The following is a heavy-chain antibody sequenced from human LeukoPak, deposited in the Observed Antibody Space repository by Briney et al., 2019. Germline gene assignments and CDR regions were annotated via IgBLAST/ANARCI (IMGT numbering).Heavy chain of an antibody. CDR2: INSSGSTI. J-gene: IGHJ3*02. CDR1: RCTFSSYV. CDR3: ARDSRLGGPREMATIAFDI. Sequence: RGALRLSRAASRCTFSSYVMNWVRQAPGKGLERVSYINSSGSTIYYADSVKVRFTISRDNAKNSLYLQMNSLRGGDTAVYYCARDSRLGGPREMATIAFDIWGQGTMVTVSS. V-gene: IGHV3-48*03. D-gene: IGHD5-24*01.